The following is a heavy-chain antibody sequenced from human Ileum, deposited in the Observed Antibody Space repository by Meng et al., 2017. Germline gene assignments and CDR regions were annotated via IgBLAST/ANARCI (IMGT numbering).Heavy chain of an antibody. J-gene: IGHJ4*02. CDR3: ATSNDRDVYYLGY. CDR2: IFQSGRT. CDR1: GTW. D-gene: IGHD3-22*01. Sequence: QLQESGPRLVKPSGALSLTCAVAGTWGSWVRQPPGKGLEWIGEIFQSGRTNYNPSLKSRVTISIDKSKSQISLQLSAVTAADTAVYSCATSNDRDVYYLGYWGQGTLVTVSS. V-gene: IGHV4-4*02.